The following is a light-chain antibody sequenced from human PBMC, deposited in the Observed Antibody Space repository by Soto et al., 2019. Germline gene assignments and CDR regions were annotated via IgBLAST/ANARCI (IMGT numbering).Light chain of an antibody. Sequence: QAVPTQPASVSGSPGQSITISCTGTSSDVGGYNYVSWYQQHPGKAPKLMIYDVSNRPSGVSNRFSGSKSGNTASLTISGLQAEDEADYYCSSYTSSSTDAVFGGGTQLTVL. CDR1: SSDVGGYNY. CDR2: DVS. V-gene: IGLV2-14*01. J-gene: IGLJ7*01. CDR3: SSYTSSSTDAV.